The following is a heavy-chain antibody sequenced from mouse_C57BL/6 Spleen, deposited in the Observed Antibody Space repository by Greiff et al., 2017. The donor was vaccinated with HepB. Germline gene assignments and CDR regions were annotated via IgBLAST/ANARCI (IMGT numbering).Heavy chain of an antibody. Sequence: ESGPGLVKPSQSLSLTCSVTGYSITSGYYWNWIRQFPGNKLEWMGYISYDGSNNYNPSLKNRISITRDTSKNQFFLKLNSVTTEDTATYYCARDRTVVAYYYAMDYWGQGTSVTVSS. D-gene: IGHD1-1*01. CDR1: GYSITSGYY. CDR2: ISYDGSN. V-gene: IGHV3-6*01. CDR3: ARDRTVVAYYYAMDY. J-gene: IGHJ4*01.